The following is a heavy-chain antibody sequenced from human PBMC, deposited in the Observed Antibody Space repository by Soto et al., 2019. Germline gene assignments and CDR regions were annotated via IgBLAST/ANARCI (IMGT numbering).Heavy chain of an antibody. D-gene: IGHD6-13*01. CDR1: EFTFSKYW. J-gene: IGHJ6*02. Sequence: HPGGSLRLSCVASEFTFSKYWMHWVRQAPGKGLEWVSYISSSGSTIYYADSVKGRFTISRDNAKNSLYLQMNSLRAEDTAVYYCAREFGYSSSWYGYYYYGMDVWGQGTTVTVSS. V-gene: IGHV3-48*03. CDR3: AREFGYSSSWYGYYYYGMDV. CDR2: ISSSGSTI.